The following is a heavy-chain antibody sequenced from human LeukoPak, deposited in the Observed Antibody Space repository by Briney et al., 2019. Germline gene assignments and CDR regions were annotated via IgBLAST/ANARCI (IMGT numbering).Heavy chain of an antibody. CDR3: ARHGVLGHYDLLTGYILSTFDY. CDR1: GGSISSYY. Sequence: SETLSLTCTVSGGSISSYYWSWIRQPPGKGLEWIGNIYYSGSTYYNPSLKSRVTISVDTSKNQFSLKLSSVTAADTAVYYCARHGVLGHYDLLTGYILSTFDYWGQGTLVTVSS. V-gene: IGHV4-59*04. J-gene: IGHJ4*02. D-gene: IGHD3-9*01. CDR2: IYYSGST.